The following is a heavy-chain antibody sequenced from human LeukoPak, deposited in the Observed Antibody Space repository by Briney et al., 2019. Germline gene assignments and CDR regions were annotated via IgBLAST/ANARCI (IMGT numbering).Heavy chain of an antibody. V-gene: IGHV3-23*01. J-gene: IGHJ5*02. CDR3: VKDPRTPRSGLFDP. CDR2: ISGSGYST. Sequence: GGSLRLSCAASGFTFSSYAMSWVRQAPGKGLEWVSTISGSGYSTFYTDSVKGRFTISRDNSKNTLYLQMNSLRAEDTAVYYCVKDPRTPRSGLFDPWGQGTLVTVSS. CDR1: GFTFSSYA. D-gene: IGHD6-19*01.